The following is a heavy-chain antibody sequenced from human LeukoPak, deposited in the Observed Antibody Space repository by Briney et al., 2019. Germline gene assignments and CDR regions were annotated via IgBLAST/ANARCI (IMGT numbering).Heavy chain of an antibody. V-gene: IGHV1-69*13. CDR3: ARDSPPGDPQRDDAFDI. CDR2: IIPIFGTA. CDR1: GGTFSSYA. J-gene: IGHJ3*02. Sequence: GASVKVSCKASGGTFSSYAISWVRQAPGQGLEWMGGIIPIFGTANYAQKFQGRVTITADESTSTAYMELSSLRSEDTAVYYCARDSPPGDPQRDDAFDIWGQGTMVTVSS. D-gene: IGHD7-27*01.